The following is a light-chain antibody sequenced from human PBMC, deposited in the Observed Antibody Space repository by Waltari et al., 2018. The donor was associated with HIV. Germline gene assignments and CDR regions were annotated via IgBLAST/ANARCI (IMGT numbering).Light chain of an antibody. CDR2: DAS. J-gene: IGKJ1*01. CDR1: QSVDNK. V-gene: IGKV3-15*01. CDR3: QQYKNWPPLT. Sequence: ETVMTQSPGTLSASPGERVALSCRASQSVDNKLAWYKQKPGQSPRLLVYDASTGAAGIPDRFSGSGSGTQFTLTITGLQSEDCAVYYCQQYKNWPPLTFGQGTKVEIK.